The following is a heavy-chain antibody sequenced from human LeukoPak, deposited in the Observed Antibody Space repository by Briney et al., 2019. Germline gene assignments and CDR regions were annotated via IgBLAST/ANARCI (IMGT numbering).Heavy chain of an antibody. V-gene: IGHV1-8*01. CDR3: ARDLGPGYCSGGSCFGY. Sequence: GASVKVSCKASGYTFTSYDINWVRQATGQGLEWMGWMNPNSGNTGYAQKFQGRVTMTRNTSISTAYMELSSLRSEDTAVYYCARDLGPGYCSGGSCFGYWGQGTLVTVSS. J-gene: IGHJ4*02. D-gene: IGHD2-15*01. CDR2: MNPNSGNT. CDR1: GYTFTSYD.